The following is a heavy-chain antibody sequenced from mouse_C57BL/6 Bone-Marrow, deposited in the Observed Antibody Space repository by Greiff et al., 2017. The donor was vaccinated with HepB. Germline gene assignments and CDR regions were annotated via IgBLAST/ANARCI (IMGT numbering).Heavy chain of an antibody. D-gene: IGHD2-4*01. Sequence: QVQLQQPGAELVKPGASVKLSCKASGYTFTSYWMHWVKQRLGQGLEWIGMIHPNSGSTNYNEKFKSKATLTVDKSSSTAYMQLSSLTSEDSAVYYCARSVYYDYGSWFAYWGQGTLVTVSA. J-gene: IGHJ3*01. CDR2: IHPNSGST. V-gene: IGHV1-64*01. CDR1: GYTFTSYW. CDR3: ARSVYYDYGSWFAY.